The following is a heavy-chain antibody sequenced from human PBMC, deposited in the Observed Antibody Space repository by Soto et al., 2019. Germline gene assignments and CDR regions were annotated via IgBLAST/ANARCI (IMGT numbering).Heavy chain of an antibody. CDR2: ISSDGRHQ. Sequence: QVQLVESGGGVVQPGNSLRLSCAGSAFTFRSYGMHWVRQAPGKGLEWVAVISSDGRHQFYGDSVKGRFTISRDNSKNILFLEMTSLRPEDTAIYFCTRDAHPPSNYRGGGFAFWRQGTLVTVSS. CDR3: TRDAHPPSNYRGGGFAF. V-gene: IGHV3-30*03. D-gene: IGHD3-10*01. CDR1: AFTFRSYG. J-gene: IGHJ4*02.